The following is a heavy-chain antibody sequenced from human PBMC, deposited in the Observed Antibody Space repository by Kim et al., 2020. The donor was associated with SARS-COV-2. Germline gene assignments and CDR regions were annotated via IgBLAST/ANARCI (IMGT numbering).Heavy chain of an antibody. V-gene: IGHV3-30*04. J-gene: IGHJ6*02. Sequence: GGSLRLSCAASGFTFSSYAMHWVRQAPGKGLEWVAVISYDGSNKYYADSVTGRFTIPRDNSKNTLYLQMNSLRAEDTAVYYCARDLYPHYYGSGSYFVYYGMDDWGQGTTVTVSS. CDR2: ISYDGSNK. CDR3: ARDLYPHYYGSGSYFVYYGMDD. D-gene: IGHD3-10*01. CDR1: GFTFSSYA.